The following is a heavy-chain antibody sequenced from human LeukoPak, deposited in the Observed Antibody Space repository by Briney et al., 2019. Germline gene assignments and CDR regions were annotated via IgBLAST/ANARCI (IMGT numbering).Heavy chain of an antibody. V-gene: IGHV4-39*01. CDR3: ASTVSGPPLNDAFDI. Sequence: SETLSLTCTVSGGFISSSSYYWGWIRQPPGKGLEWIGSIYYSGSTYYNPSLKSRVTISVDTSKNQFSLKLSSVTAADTAVYYCASTVSGPPLNDAFDIWGQGTMVTVSS. CDR1: GGFISSSSYY. J-gene: IGHJ3*02. CDR2: IYYSGST. D-gene: IGHD5-12*01.